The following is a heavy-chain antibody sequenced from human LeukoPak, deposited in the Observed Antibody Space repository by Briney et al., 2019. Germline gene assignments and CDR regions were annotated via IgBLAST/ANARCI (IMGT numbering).Heavy chain of an antibody. V-gene: IGHV4-59*01. J-gene: IGHJ4*02. Sequence: SETLSLTCTVSGGSISSYYWSLIRQTPGKGLEWIGYIYYSGSTNYNPSLKSRVTISVDTSRSHFSLKLSSATAADTAVYYCARGERLGPDFWGQGTLVTVSS. CDR3: ARGERLGPDF. CDR1: GGSISSYY. CDR2: IYYSGST. D-gene: IGHD1-1*01.